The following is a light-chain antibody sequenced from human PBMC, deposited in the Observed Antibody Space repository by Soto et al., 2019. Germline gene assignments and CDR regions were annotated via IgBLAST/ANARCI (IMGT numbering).Light chain of an antibody. J-gene: IGKJ4*01. CDR1: QDINSY. CDR3: QQYNIYPLT. Sequence: DVQMTQSPSSLSASVGDRVTITCRASQDINSYLAWYQQKPGNAPKSLIYAASSLHTGVPSRFSGSDSGTDFTLTISNLQPEDSATYYCQQYNIYPLTFGGGTKVEIK. V-gene: IGKV1D-16*01. CDR2: AAS.